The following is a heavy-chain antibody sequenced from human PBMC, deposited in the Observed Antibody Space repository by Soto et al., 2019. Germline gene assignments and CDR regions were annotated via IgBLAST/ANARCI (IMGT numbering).Heavy chain of an antibody. Sequence: GASVNVSCKASGDTFSIYAIKWVRQAPGHGLEWMGGIIPIFGKGNYTPKFQGRVTMTADESTHTDYMELNSLGSEDTAVYYCASPQDLSYYERGHPPPLNCWGQGTVVTVSS. J-gene: IGHJ4*02. V-gene: IGHV1-69*13. D-gene: IGHD3-22*01. CDR1: GDTFSIYA. CDR3: ASPQDLSYYERGHPPPLNC. CDR2: IIPIFGKG.